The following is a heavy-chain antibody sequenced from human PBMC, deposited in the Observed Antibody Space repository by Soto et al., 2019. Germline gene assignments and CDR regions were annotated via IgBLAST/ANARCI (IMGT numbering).Heavy chain of an antibody. J-gene: IGHJ4*02. D-gene: IGHD3-3*01. CDR1: GFTFSSYG. Sequence: VQLVESGGGVVQPGRSLRLSCAASGFTFSSYGMHWVRQAPGKGLEWVAVISYDGSNKYYADSVKGRFTISRDNSKNTLYLQMNSLRAEDTAVYYCAKDRPNFWSGYFDYWGQGTLVTVSS. V-gene: IGHV3-30*18. CDR3: AKDRPNFWSGYFDY. CDR2: ISYDGSNK.